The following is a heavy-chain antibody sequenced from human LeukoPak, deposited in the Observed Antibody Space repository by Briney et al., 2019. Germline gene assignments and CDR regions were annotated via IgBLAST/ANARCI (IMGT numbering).Heavy chain of an antibody. CDR1: GFTVSSNY. V-gene: IGHV3-66*01. D-gene: IGHD6-13*01. Sequence: GGSLRLSCAASGFTVSSNYMSWVRQAPGKGLEWVSVIYSGGSTYYADSVKGRFTISRDNSKNTLYLQMNSLRAEDTAVYYCARDSSSWYWMDVWGKGTTVTISS. CDR3: ARDSSSWYWMDV. CDR2: IYSGGST. J-gene: IGHJ6*04.